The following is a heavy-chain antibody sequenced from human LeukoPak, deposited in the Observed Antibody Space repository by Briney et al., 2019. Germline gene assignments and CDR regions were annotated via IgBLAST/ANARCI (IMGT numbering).Heavy chain of an antibody. V-gene: IGHV3-33*01. J-gene: IGHJ6*02. CDR2: IWYDGSNK. Sequence: PGRSLRLSCAAPRFTFSSYGRHWVRQAPGKGLEWVAVIWYDGSNKYYVDSVKGRFTISRDNSKNTLYLQMNSLRAEDTAVYYCARGEYTSSTSMDVWGQGTTVTVSS. D-gene: IGHD6-6*01. CDR1: RFTFSSYG. CDR3: ARGEYTSSTSMDV.